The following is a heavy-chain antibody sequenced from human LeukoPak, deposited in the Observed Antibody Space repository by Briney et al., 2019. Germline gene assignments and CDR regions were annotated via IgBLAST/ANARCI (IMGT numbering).Heavy chain of an antibody. CDR1: GYTFTSYG. J-gene: IGHJ3*02. Sequence: ASVKVSCKASGYTFTSYGISWVRQAPGQGLEWMGWISAYNGNTNYAQKLQGRVTMTTDTSTSTAYMELRSLRSDDTAVYYCARSLSMYYYDTSGLDAFDIWGQGTMVTVSS. CDR2: ISAYNGNT. D-gene: IGHD3-22*01. CDR3: ARSLSMYYYDTSGLDAFDI. V-gene: IGHV1-18*01.